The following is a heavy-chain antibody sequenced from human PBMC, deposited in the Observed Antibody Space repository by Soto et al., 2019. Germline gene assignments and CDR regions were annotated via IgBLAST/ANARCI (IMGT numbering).Heavy chain of an antibody. CDR3: ARAWAAGTIWTAFDI. D-gene: IGHD6-13*01. V-gene: IGHV3-30*03. CDR2: ISYDGSNK. Sequence: TGGSLRLSCSASGFTFSNYGMHWVRQAPGKGLDWVAVISYDGSNKYYSDSVKGRFTISRDSSKNTLYLQMNSLRAEDTAVYYCARAWAAGTIWTAFDIWGQGTMVTVSS. CDR1: GFTFSNYG. J-gene: IGHJ3*02.